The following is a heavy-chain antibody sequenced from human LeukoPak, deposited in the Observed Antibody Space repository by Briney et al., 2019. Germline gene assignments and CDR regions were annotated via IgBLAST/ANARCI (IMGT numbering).Heavy chain of an antibody. CDR1: GYTFTGYY. Sequence: ASVKVSCKASGYTFTGYYMHWVRQAPGQGLEWMGWINPNSGGTNYAQKFQGRVTMTRDTSISTAYMELSRLRSDDTAVYYCARDLADMVRGGDAFDIWGQGTMVTVSS. D-gene: IGHD3-10*01. J-gene: IGHJ3*02. CDR3: ARDLADMVRGGDAFDI. CDR2: INPNSGGT. V-gene: IGHV1-2*02.